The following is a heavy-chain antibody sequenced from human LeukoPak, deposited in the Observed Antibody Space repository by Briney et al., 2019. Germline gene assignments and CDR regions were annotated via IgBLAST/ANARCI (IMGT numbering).Heavy chain of an antibody. Sequence: SETLSLTCAVYGGSFSGYYWGWIRQPPGKGLEWIGEINHSGSTNYNPSLKSRVTISVDTSKNQFSLKLSSVTAADTAVYYCARVSGDNFDYWGQGTLVTVSS. D-gene: IGHD4-17*01. J-gene: IGHJ4*02. CDR3: ARVSGDNFDY. V-gene: IGHV4-34*01. CDR2: INHSGST. CDR1: GGSFSGYY.